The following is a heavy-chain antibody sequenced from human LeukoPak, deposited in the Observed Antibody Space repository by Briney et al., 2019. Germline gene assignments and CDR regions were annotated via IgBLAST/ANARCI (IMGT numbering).Heavy chain of an antibody. CDR1: NYNFNNYG. CDR3: ARDDPYNWNDGAEKISFHDAFDI. D-gene: IGHD1-20*01. CDR2: ISGYNGDT. V-gene: IGHV1-18*01. J-gene: IGHJ3*02. Sequence: GASVKVSCKASNYNFNNYGVSCVRQAPGEGLEWVGWISGYNGDTDYAQKFQGRVILTTDTSTSTVYMEVRSLRSDDTAVYYCARDDPYNWNDGAEKISFHDAFDIWGQGTMVTVSS.